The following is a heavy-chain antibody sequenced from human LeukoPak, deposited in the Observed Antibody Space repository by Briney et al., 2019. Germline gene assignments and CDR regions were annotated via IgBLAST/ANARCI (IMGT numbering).Heavy chain of an antibody. V-gene: IGHV4-39*01. Sequence: SETLSLTCTVSGGSISSSSYYWGWIRQPPGKGLEWIASIYYSGSTYYNPSLKSRVTISVDTSKNQLSLKLSSLTAADTAVYYCARHEYSGSYYGLSWFDPWGQGTLVTVSS. CDR3: ARHEYSGSYYGLSWFDP. D-gene: IGHD1-26*01. CDR1: GGSISSSSYY. CDR2: IYYSGST. J-gene: IGHJ5*02.